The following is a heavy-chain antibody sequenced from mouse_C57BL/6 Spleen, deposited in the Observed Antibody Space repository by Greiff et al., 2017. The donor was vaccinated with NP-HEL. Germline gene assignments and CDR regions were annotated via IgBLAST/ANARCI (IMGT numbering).Heavy chain of an antibody. J-gene: IGHJ2*01. CDR2: IDPETGGT. CDR1: GYTFTDYE. V-gene: IGHV1-15*01. CDR3: TRGYSNFRFDY. D-gene: IGHD2-5*01. Sequence: QVQLQQSGAELVRPGASVTLSCKASGYTFTDYEMHWVKQTPVHGLEWIGAIDPETGGTAYNQKFKGKAILTADKSSSTAYMELRSLTSEDSAVYYCTRGYSNFRFDYWGQGTTLTVSS.